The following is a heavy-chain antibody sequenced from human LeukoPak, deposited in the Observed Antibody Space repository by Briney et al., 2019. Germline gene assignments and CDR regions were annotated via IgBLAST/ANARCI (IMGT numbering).Heavy chain of an antibody. V-gene: IGHV4-39*01. Sequence: ASETLSLTCTVSGVSISSSNSYWGWIRQPPGKGLEWIGSIYYSGNTYYNASLKSQVSISIDTSKNQFSLRLTSVTAADTAVYYCARVVGAGYFDYWGQGTLVTVSS. CDR3: ARVVGAGYFDY. D-gene: IGHD1-26*01. J-gene: IGHJ4*02. CDR2: IYYSGNT. CDR1: GVSISSSNSY.